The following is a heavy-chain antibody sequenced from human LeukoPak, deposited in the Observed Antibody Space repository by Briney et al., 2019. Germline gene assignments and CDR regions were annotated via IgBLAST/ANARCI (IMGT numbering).Heavy chain of an antibody. J-gene: IGHJ4*02. D-gene: IGHD2-2*01. Sequence: GASVKVSCKASGYTFTGYYMHWIRQAPGQGLEWMGWINPNSGGTNYAQTFRGWVTMTRDTSISAAYMELSSLRSDDTAVYYCASKHCSSTSCSFDYWGQGTLVTVSS. V-gene: IGHV1-2*04. CDR1: GYTFTGYY. CDR2: INPNSGGT. CDR3: ASKHCSSTSCSFDY.